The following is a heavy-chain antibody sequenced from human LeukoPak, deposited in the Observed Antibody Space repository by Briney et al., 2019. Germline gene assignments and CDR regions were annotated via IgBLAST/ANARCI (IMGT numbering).Heavy chain of an antibody. D-gene: IGHD2-2*01. V-gene: IGHV5-51*01. CDR2: IYPGDSDT. J-gene: IGHJ6*02. CDR1: GYSFTSYW. CDR3: ARRPYCSSTSCYRHDYYYGMDV. Sequence: GEPMKISCKGSGYSFTSYWIGWVRQMPGKGLEWMGIIYPGDSDTRYSPSFQGQVTISADKSITTAYLQWSSLKASDTAMYYCARRPYCSSTSCYRHDYYYGMDVWGQGTTVTVSS.